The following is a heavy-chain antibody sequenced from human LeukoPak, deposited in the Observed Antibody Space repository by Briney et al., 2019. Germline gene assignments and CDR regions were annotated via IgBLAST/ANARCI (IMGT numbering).Heavy chain of an antibody. D-gene: IGHD5-12*01. V-gene: IGHV3-48*03. CDR3: ARILVATGGMDV. J-gene: IGHJ6*04. Sequence: GGSLRLSCAASGFTFSSYEMNWVRQAPGKGLEWVSYISSSGSTIYYADSVKGRFTISRDNAKNSLYLQMNSLRAEDTAAYYCARILVATGGMDVWGKGTTVTVSS. CDR2: ISSSGSTI. CDR1: GFTFSSYE.